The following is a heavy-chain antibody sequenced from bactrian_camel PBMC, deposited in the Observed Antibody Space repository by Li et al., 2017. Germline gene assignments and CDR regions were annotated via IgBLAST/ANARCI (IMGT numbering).Heavy chain of an antibody. J-gene: IGHJ4*01. Sequence: VQLVESGGGLVQPGGSLRLSCAASRYTYTILCMGWFRQAPGKEREKVATIYTSGDRYYADSVKGRFTVSADSEKNILYLQMNALKSEDTAMYTCARREKDTYSGYPRTCIFALRAGTNAVCQGTQVTVS. V-gene: IGHV3S54*01. D-gene: IGHD3*01. CDR2: IYTSGDR. CDR1: RYTYTILC.